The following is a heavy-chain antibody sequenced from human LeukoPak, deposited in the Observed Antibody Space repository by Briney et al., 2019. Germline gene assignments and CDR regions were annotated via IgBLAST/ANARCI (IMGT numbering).Heavy chain of an antibody. CDR1: GFTFSSYS. D-gene: IGHD6-19*01. Sequence: GSLRLSCAASGFTFSSYSMNWVRRAPGKGLEWVSYISSSSSTIYYADSVKGRFTISRDNAKNSLYLQMNSLRAEDTAVYYCARMQWLVLGDAFDIWGQGTMVTVSS. V-gene: IGHV3-48*04. CDR2: ISSSSSTI. CDR3: ARMQWLVLGDAFDI. J-gene: IGHJ3*02.